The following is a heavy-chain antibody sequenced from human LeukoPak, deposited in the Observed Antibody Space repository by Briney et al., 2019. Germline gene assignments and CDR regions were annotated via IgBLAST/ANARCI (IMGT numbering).Heavy chain of an antibody. CDR1: GGSISSTSYY. D-gene: IGHD3-3*01. Sequence: PSETLSLTCTVSGGSISSTSYYWGWIRQPPGKGLEWIGSIYYSGSTYYNPSLKSRVTISVDTSKNQFSLKLSSVTAADTAVYYCARGYDFWSGYPTNWFDPWGQGTLVTVSS. CDR2: IYYSGST. J-gene: IGHJ5*02. V-gene: IGHV4-39*07. CDR3: ARGYDFWSGYPTNWFDP.